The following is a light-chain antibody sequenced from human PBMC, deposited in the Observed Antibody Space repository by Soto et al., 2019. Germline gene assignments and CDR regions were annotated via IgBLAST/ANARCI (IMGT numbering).Light chain of an antibody. CDR3: QQWKNWPPIT. V-gene: IGKV1-33*01. Sequence: DIHMTQSPSSLSASVGDRITVTCQASQDISNFLNWYQYKPGEAPKLLIFDASYLATGVPSRFSGGGFGTVFTLTIGSLEPEDSALYYCQQWKNWPPITFGQGTRLEIK. CDR2: DAS. J-gene: IGKJ5*01. CDR1: QDISNF.